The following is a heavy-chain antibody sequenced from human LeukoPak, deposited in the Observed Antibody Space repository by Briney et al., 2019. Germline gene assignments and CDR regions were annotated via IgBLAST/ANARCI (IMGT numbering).Heavy chain of an antibody. V-gene: IGHV1-2*02. CDR3: ARDRNYYDSSGYYDY. D-gene: IGHD3-22*01. CDR1: GYTFTGYY. CDR2: INPNSGGT. J-gene: IGHJ4*02. Sequence: ASVKVSCKASGYTFTGYYKHWVRQAPGQGLEWMGWINPNSGGTNYAQKFQGRVTMTRDTSTSTAYMELSRLRSDDTAVYYCARDRNYYDSSGYYDYWGQGTLVTVSS.